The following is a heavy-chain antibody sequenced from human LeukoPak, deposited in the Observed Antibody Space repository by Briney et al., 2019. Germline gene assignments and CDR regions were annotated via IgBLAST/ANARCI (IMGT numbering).Heavy chain of an antibody. Sequence: PSETLSLTCTVSGGSISSYYWSWIRQPPGKGLEWIGYIYYSGSTNYNPSLKSRVTISVDTSKNQFSPKLSSVTAADTAVYYCARRSSSYGLYYFDHWGQGTLVTVSS. CDR2: IYYSGST. V-gene: IGHV4-59*01. D-gene: IGHD6-13*01. J-gene: IGHJ4*02. CDR3: ARRSSSYGLYYFDH. CDR1: GGSISSYY.